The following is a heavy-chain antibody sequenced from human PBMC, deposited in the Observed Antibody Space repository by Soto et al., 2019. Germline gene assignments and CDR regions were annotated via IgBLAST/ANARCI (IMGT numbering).Heavy chain of an antibody. CDR1: GFTFSNSA. CDR2: ISGSGDST. D-gene: IGHD3-3*01. Sequence: VWSLRLSCAFCGFTFSNSAMSWVRHAPGKGLEWVSAISGSGDSTYYANSVKGRFTISRDNSKNTLYLQMNSLRAEDTAVYYCAKDTPQEWLLVFHYWGQGTLVTVSS. CDR3: AKDTPQEWLLVFHY. J-gene: IGHJ4*02. V-gene: IGHV3-23*01.